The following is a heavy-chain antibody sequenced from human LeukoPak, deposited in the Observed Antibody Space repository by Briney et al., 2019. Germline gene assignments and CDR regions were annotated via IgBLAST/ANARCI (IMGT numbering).Heavy chain of an antibody. J-gene: IGHJ3*02. Sequence: GGSLRLSCAASGFTFDDYAMHWVRQAPGKGLEWVSGISWNSGSIGYADSVKGRFTISRDNAKNSLYLQMNSLRAEDTALYYCARDSRFPDAFDIWGQGTMVTVSS. CDR1: GFTFDDYA. D-gene: IGHD3-3*01. CDR2: ISWNSGSI. CDR3: ARDSRFPDAFDI. V-gene: IGHV3-9*01.